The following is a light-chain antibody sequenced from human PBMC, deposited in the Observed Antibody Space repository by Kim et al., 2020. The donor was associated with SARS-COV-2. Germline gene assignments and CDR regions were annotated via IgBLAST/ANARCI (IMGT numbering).Light chain of an antibody. CDR2: LAS. V-gene: IGKV1-5*03. Sequence: DIQMTQSPSTLSASVGDRVTITCRASENIGTWLAWYQQKPGRAPSLLIYLASTLESGVPSRFSVTGSGTEFSLSITSLQPDDFATYYCQRFSRFPYNFGQGTKLEI. CDR1: ENIGTW. J-gene: IGKJ2*01. CDR3: QRFSRFPYN.